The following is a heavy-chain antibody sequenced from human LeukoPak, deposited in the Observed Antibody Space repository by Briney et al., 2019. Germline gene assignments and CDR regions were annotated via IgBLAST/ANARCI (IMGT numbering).Heavy chain of an antibody. V-gene: IGHV3-30*18. J-gene: IGHJ6*02. CDR3: AKDSGSSGWENYYYYGMDV. CDR1: GFPFSSYG. D-gene: IGHD6-19*01. Sequence: GRSLLLSCAASGFPFSSYGMHWARQAPGKGLEWVAVISYDESNKYYADSVKGRFTISRDNSKNTLYLQMNSLRAEDTAVYYCAKDSGSSGWENYYYYGMDVWGQGTTVTVSS. CDR2: ISYDESNK.